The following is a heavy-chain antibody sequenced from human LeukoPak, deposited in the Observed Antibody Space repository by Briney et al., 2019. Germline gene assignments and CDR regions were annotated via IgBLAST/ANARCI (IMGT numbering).Heavy chain of an antibody. J-gene: IGHJ4*02. D-gene: IGHD1-7*01. Sequence: SETLSLTCAVYGGSFSGYYWSWIRQPPGKGLEWIGEINHSGSTNYNPSLKSRVTISVDTSKNQFSLKLSPVTAADTAVYLCARGNWKYDFDYWGQGTLVTVSS. V-gene: IGHV4-34*01. CDR1: GGSFSGYY. CDR3: ARGNWKYDFDY. CDR2: INHSGST.